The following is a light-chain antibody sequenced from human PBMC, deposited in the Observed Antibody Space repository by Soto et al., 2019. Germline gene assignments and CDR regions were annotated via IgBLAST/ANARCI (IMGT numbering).Light chain of an antibody. CDR2: STS. Sequence: QSVLTQPPSASVTPGQRVTISCFGGSSNLGDNFVYWYQKVPGTAPKLLIYSTSQRPSGVPDRFSGSKSGTSASLAISGLRSDDEADYYCAAWDDSLNGPVFGGGTKLTVL. J-gene: IGLJ3*02. CDR3: AAWDDSLNGPV. V-gene: IGLV1-47*02. CDR1: SSNLGDNF.